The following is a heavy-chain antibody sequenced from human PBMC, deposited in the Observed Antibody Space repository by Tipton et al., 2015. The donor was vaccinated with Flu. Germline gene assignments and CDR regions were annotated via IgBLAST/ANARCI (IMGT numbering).Heavy chain of an antibody. Sequence: QVQLVQSGAEVKKPGASVKVSCKASGYTFTGYYMHWVRQAPGQGLEWMGWINPNSGGTNYAQKFQGRVTMTRDTSISTAYMELSRRRSDDPAVYYCAGDIHHHCSGGGCYSGGQDMDVWGQGTTVTVSS. J-gene: IGHJ6*02. D-gene: IGHD2-15*01. CDR2: INPNSGGT. CDR1: GYTFTGYY. V-gene: IGHV1-2*02. CDR3: AGDIHHHCSGGGCYSGGQDMDV.